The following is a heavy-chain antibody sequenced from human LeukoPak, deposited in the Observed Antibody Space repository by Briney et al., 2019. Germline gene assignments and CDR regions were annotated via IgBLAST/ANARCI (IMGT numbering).Heavy chain of an antibody. CDR2: ISSNGGST. CDR1: GFTFSSYP. V-gene: IGHV3-64*01. CDR3: AKDSSTTNYYYGMDV. D-gene: IGHD2-2*01. Sequence: GGSLRLSCAASGFTFSSYPMNWVRQAPGKGLEYVSGISSNGGSTYYANSVKGRFTISRDNSKNTLHLQMGRLRAEDMAAYYCAKDSSTTNYYYGMDVWGQGTTVTVSS. J-gene: IGHJ6*02.